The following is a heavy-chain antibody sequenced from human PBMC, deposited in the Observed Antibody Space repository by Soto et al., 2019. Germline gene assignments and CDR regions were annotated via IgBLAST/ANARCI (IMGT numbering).Heavy chain of an antibody. CDR3: ARVNVVVVAATREYYFDY. CDR2: ISPKSGGT. J-gene: IGHJ4*02. CDR1: GYTSINYY. D-gene: IGHD2-15*01. V-gene: IGHV1-2*02. Sequence: ASVKVSCKASGYTSINYYMHWVRQAPGQGFEWMGRISPKSGGTNYAQKFQGRVSMTWDTSLKTAYMELSSLMSDDTAVYYCARVNVVVVAATREYYFDYWGQGTLVTVSS.